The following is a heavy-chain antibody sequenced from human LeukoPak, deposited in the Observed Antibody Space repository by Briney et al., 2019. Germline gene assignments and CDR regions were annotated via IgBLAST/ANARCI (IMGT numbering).Heavy chain of an antibody. Sequence: SETLSLTCTVSGGSISTSSYHWGWIRQPPGRGLEWIGSIYYSGSTYYNPSLKSRVTISVDTSKNQFSLKLSSVTAADTAEYYCARLLYNWNYCLDPWGQGTLVTVSS. CDR1: GGSISTSSYH. J-gene: IGHJ5*02. CDR3: ARLLYNWNYCLDP. V-gene: IGHV4-39*01. D-gene: IGHD1-20*01. CDR2: IYYSGST.